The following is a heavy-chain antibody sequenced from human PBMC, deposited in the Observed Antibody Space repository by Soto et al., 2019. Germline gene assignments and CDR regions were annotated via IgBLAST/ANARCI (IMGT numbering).Heavy chain of an antibody. V-gene: IGHV4-59*08. CDR3: ARHSNRNYGLYYFDY. D-gene: IGHD4-4*01. CDR1: GGCISSYY. Sequence: SETLALTCTVYGGCISSYYWSWIRQPPGKGLEWIGDIYYSGRTHYNPSLKGRVTISVDTSKNQFTLKMSSVTAADTAVYYCARHSNRNYGLYYFDYWGLGALVTVSS. J-gene: IGHJ4*02. CDR2: IYYSGRT.